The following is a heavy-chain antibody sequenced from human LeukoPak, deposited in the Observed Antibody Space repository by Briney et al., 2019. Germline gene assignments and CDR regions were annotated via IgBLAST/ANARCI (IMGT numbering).Heavy chain of an antibody. V-gene: IGHV3-74*01. J-gene: IGHJ4*02. Sequence: GGSLRLSCAASGFTFSSYWMHWVRHAPGKGLVWVSRINSDGSSTSYADSVKGRFTISRDNAKNTLYLQMNSPRAEDTPVYCGATIKVGATTWASDYWGQGTLVTVSS. D-gene: IGHD1-26*01. CDR3: ATIKVGATTWASDY. CDR2: INSDGSST. CDR1: GFTFSSYW.